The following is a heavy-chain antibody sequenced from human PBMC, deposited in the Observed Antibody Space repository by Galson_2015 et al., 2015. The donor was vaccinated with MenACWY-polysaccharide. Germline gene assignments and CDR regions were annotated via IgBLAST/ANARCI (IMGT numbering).Heavy chain of an antibody. V-gene: IGHV1-8*01. CDR1: RCTVTQYF. D-gene: IGHD2-21*02. CDR2: MNPNSHNT. J-gene: IGHJ4*02. CDR3: ARAVGDLDY. Sequence: SVKVSCKASRCTVTQYFTQWVRQAPGQGLEWMGWMNPNSHNTGSAQKFQGRVTMTSDTSINTAYMELTSLRSDDTAVYYCARAVGDLDYWGQGTLVTVSS.